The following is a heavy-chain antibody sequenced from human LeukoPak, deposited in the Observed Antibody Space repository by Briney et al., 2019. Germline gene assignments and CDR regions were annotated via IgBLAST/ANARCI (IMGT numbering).Heavy chain of an antibody. J-gene: IGHJ2*01. CDR1: GFTLSSFG. Sequence: GGSLRLSCTASGFTLSSFGMHWVRQAPGKGLEWVAVISDDGSNTYYADSVKGRFTISRDNSKNTLYLQMNSLRAEDTAVYYCARDADTATIIYWYFDLWGRGTLVTVSS. CDR2: ISDDGSNT. V-gene: IGHV3-30*03. D-gene: IGHD5-18*01. CDR3: ARDADTATIIYWYFDL.